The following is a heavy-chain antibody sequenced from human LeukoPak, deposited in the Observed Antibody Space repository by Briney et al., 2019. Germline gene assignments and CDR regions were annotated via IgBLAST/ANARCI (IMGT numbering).Heavy chain of an antibody. CDR2: ISGSSSYI. CDR3: ARARYCSSTSCYGFDY. D-gene: IGHD2-2*01. J-gene: IGHJ4*02. V-gene: IGHV3-21*01. CDR1: GFTFSSYS. Sequence: SGGSLRLSCTASGFTFSSYSMNWVRQAPGKGLEWVSSISGSSSYIYYADSVKGRFTISRDNAKNSLYLQMNSLRAEDTAVYYCARARYCSSTSCYGFDYWGQGTPVTVSS.